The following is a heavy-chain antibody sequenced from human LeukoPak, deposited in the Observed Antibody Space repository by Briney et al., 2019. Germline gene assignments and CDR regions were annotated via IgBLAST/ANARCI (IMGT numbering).Heavy chain of an antibody. D-gene: IGHD6-6*01. Sequence: PSQTLSLTCTVSGGSISSGGYYWIWIRQPQGKGLEWIGYIYHSGSSYYNPSLKSRVTISVDRSKNQFSLKLSSVTAADTAVYYCARGWAARPFDIWGQGTMVTVSS. CDR1: GGSISSGGYY. J-gene: IGHJ3*02. CDR3: ARGWAARPFDI. CDR2: IYHSGSS. V-gene: IGHV4-30-2*01.